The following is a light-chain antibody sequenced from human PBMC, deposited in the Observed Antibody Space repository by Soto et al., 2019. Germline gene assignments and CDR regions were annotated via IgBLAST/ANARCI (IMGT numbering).Light chain of an antibody. CDR3: GSWVFSLTALYL. CDR1: NSKIGSHT. Sequence: QSVLTQPHSASGTPGQRGTMSCSGGNSKIGSHTVNWYQHLPGTAPTLLIFSNNQRPSGVPARFSGSKSGTSASLAISGLQFWDEVDYYCGSWVFSLTALYLFGTES. CDR2: SNN. V-gene: IGLV1-44*01. J-gene: IGLJ1*01.